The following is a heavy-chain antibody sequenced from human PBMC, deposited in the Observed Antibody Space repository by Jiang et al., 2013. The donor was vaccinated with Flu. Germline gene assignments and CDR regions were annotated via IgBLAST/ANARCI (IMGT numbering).Heavy chain of an antibody. CDR1: GFTVSSNY. J-gene: IGHJ4*02. D-gene: IGHD3-16*02. V-gene: IGHV3-66*01. CDR2: IYSGGST. Sequence: RLSCAASGFTVSSNYMSWVRQAPGKGLEWVSVIYSGGSTYYADSVKGRFTISRDNSKNTLYLQMNSLRAEDTAVYYCAREGGWGSYRYLDYWGQGTLVTVSS. CDR3: AREGGWGSYRYLDY.